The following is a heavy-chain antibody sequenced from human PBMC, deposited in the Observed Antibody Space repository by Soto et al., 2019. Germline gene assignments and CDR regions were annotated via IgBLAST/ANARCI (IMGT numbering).Heavy chain of an antibody. Sequence: QVQLVQSGAEVKKPGASVKVSCKASGYTFTSYAMHWVRQAPGQRLEWMGWINAGNGNTKYSQKFQGRVTITRDTSASTAYMKLSRLRSEDTVVYYYARDPGGPDGPGDYWGEGKLVTVSS. CDR1: GYTFTSYA. J-gene: IGHJ4*02. D-gene: IGHD2-15*01. CDR3: ARDPGGPDGPGDY. CDR2: INAGNGNT. V-gene: IGHV1-3*01.